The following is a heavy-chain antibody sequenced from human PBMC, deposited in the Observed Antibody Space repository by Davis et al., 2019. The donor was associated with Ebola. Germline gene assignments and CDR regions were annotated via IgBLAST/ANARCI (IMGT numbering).Heavy chain of an antibody. CDR3: ARDRGYCSGGSCLGILDY. Sequence: ASVKVSCKASGYTFTSYYMHWVRQAPGQGLEWMGRINPNSGGTNYAQKFQGRVTMTRDTSISTAYMELSRLRSDDTAVYYCARDRGYCSGGSCLGILDYWGQGTLVTVSS. CDR1: GYTFTSYY. D-gene: IGHD2-15*01. J-gene: IGHJ4*02. V-gene: IGHV1-2*06. CDR2: INPNSGGT.